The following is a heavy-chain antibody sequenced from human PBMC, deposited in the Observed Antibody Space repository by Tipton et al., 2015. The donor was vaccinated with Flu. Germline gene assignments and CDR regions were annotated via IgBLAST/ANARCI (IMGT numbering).Heavy chain of an antibody. J-gene: IGHJ3*02. CDR3: ARDLRGYSGYTGGDAFDI. CDR2: ISPSGST. V-gene: IGHV4-4*07. D-gene: IGHD5-12*01. Sequence: GSLRLSCTVSGGSIRSYYWSWIRQPAGKGLEWIGRISPSGSTNYNASLKGRVTMSVDTSKSQLSLRLSSATAADTAKYYCARDLRGYSGYTGGDAFDIWGQGTMVTVSS. CDR1: GGSIRSYY.